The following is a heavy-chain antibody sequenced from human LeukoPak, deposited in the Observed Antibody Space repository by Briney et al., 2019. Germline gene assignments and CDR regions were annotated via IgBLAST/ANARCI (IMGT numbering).Heavy chain of an antibody. J-gene: IGHJ4*02. Sequence: ASVKVSCKASGYTFTGYYMHWVRQAPGQGLEWMGWINPNSGGTNYAQKFQGRVTMTRDTSISTAYMELSRLRSDDTAVYYCARGIAARPSERVDYWGQGTLVTVSS. CDR3: ARGIAARPSERVDY. CDR1: GYTFTGYY. D-gene: IGHD6-6*01. CDR2: INPNSGGT. V-gene: IGHV1-2*02.